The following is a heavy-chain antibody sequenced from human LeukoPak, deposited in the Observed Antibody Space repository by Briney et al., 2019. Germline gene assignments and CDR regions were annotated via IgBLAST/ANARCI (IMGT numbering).Heavy chain of an antibody. CDR3: ARDTRYDFSSGYGMDV. J-gene: IGHJ6*02. V-gene: IGHV1-18*01. CDR2: ISAYNGNT. D-gene: IGHD3-3*01. CDR1: GYTFTSYG. Sequence: GASVKVSCKASGYTFTSYGISWARQAPGQGLEWMGWISAYNGNTNYAQKLQGRVTMTTDTSTSTAYMELRSLRSDDTAVYYCARDTRYDFSSGYGMDVWGQGTTVTVSS.